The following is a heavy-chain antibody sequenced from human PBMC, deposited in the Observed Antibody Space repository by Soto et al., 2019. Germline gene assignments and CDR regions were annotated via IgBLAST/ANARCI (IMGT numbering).Heavy chain of an antibody. D-gene: IGHD2-2*01. CDR3: AKDPDCSSTSCYDY. CDR1: GFTFSSYA. CDR2: ISGSGGST. V-gene: IGHV3-23*01. J-gene: IGHJ4*02. Sequence: EVQLLESGGGLVQPGGSLRLSCAASGFTFSSYAMSWVRQAPGKGLEWVSAISGSGGSTYYADSVKGRFTISRDNSKNTLYLQMNSLGAEDTAVYYCAKDPDCSSTSCYDYWGQGTLVTVSS.